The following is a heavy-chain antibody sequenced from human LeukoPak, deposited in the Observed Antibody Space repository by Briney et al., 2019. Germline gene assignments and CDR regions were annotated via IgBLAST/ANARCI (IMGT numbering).Heavy chain of an antibody. Sequence: SQTLSLTCAISGDSVSDNSAVWNWIRQSPSRGLEWLGRTYYRSRWSNDYAVSVKSRITINPDTSRNQFSLQLISVTPEDTAVYYCARERTTGTTTPGEYYYYYMDVWGKGTTVTVSS. V-gene: IGHV6-1*01. CDR2: TYYRSRWSN. CDR1: GDSVSDNSAV. CDR3: ARERTTGTTTPGEYYYYYMDV. J-gene: IGHJ6*03. D-gene: IGHD1-1*01.